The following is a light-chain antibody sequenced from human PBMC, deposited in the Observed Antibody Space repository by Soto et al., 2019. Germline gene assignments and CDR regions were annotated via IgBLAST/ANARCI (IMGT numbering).Light chain of an antibody. CDR3: QSYDNSLSGSYV. CDR2: GNS. Sequence: QSVLTQPPSVSGAPGQRVTISCTGASSNVGPADAVHWYQQLPGTAPKLLIYGNSNRPSGVPDRFSGSKSGTSASLAITGLQAEDEADYYCQSYDNSLSGSYVFGTGTKVTVL. V-gene: IGLV1-40*01. CDR1: SSNVGPADA. J-gene: IGLJ1*01.